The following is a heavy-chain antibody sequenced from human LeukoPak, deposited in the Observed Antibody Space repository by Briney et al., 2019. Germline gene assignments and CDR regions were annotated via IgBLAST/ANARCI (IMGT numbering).Heavy chain of an antibody. V-gene: IGHV1-2*02. CDR3: ASLDTAMVTNDAFDI. CDR1: GYTFTRYF. CDR2: INPNSGGT. J-gene: IGHJ3*02. D-gene: IGHD5-18*01. Sequence: ASVKVSCKASGYTFTRYFMHWMRQAPGQGLEWMGWINPNSGGTNYAQKFQGRVTMTRDTSISTAYMELSRLRSDDTAVYYCASLDTAMVTNDAFDIWGQGTMVTVSS.